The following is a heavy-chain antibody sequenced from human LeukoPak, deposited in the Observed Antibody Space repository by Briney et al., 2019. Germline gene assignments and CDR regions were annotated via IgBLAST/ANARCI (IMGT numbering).Heavy chain of an antibody. Sequence: GGSLRLSCAASGFTFSSYGMHWVRQAPGKGLEWVAFIRYDGSNKYYADSVKGRFTISRDNSKNTLSLQMNSLRAEDTAVYYCAKGVGSGSYLNYFDYWGQGTLVTVSS. J-gene: IGHJ4*02. D-gene: IGHD1-26*01. CDR2: IRYDGSNK. CDR1: GFTFSSYG. CDR3: AKGVGSGSYLNYFDY. V-gene: IGHV3-30*02.